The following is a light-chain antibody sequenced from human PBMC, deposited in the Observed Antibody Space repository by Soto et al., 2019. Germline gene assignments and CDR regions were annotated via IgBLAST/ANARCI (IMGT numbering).Light chain of an antibody. Sequence: QSALTQPASVSGSPGQSITISCTGTSSDIGFYNYVSWHQQYPGKAPKVVIYEVKNRPSGVSNRFSGSKSGNTASLTISGLQADDEADYYCCSYTSSSTLYVFGTGTKLTVL. V-gene: IGLV2-14*01. CDR1: SSDIGFYNY. CDR2: EVK. J-gene: IGLJ1*01. CDR3: CSYTSSSTLYV.